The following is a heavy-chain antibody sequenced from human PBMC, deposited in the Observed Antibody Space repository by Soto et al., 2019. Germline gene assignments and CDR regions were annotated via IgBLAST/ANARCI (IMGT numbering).Heavy chain of an antibody. D-gene: IGHD6-19*01. CDR3: ARDNVYSSGWYSAGY. CDR2: INPNSGGT. J-gene: IGHJ4*02. CDR1: GYTFTGYY. V-gene: IGHV1-2*02. Sequence: ASVQVSCKASGYTFTGYYMHWVRQAPGQGLEWMGWINPNSGGTNYTQKFQGRVTMTRDTSISTAYMELSRLRSDDTAVYYCARDNVYSSGWYSAGYWGQGTLVTV.